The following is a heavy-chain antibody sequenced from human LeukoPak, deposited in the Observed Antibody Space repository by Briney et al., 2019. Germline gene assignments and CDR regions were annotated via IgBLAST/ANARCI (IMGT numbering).Heavy chain of an antibody. CDR2: SNHSGST. CDR3: ARFPMSGYDWGFFDY. V-gene: IGHV4-34*01. D-gene: IGHD5-12*01. Sequence: PSETLSLTCAVYGGSFSGYYWSWIRQPPGKGLEWIGESNHSGSTNYNPSLKSRVTISVDTSKNQFSLKLSSVTAADTAVYYCARFPMSGYDWGFFDYWGQGTLVTASS. CDR1: GGSFSGYY. J-gene: IGHJ4*02.